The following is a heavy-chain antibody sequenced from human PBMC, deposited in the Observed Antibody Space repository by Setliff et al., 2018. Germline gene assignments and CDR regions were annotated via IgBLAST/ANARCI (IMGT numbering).Heavy chain of an antibody. D-gene: IGHD2-21*02. V-gene: IGHV4-34*01. CDR3: ARGFDVCGGGACYTDGPYYFDY. CDR2: INHSGST. Sequence: ETLSLTCAVYGGSFSDYYWSWIRQSPGKGLEWIGEINHSGSTNYNPSLKSRVTISVDTSKNQFSLKLSSVAAADTAVYYCARGFDVCGGGACYTDGPYYFDYWGPETLLVTVSS. J-gene: IGHJ4*03. CDR1: GGSFSDYY.